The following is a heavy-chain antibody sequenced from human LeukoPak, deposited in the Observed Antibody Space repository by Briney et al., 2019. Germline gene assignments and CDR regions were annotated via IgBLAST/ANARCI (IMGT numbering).Heavy chain of an antibody. V-gene: IGHV4-61*01. Sequence: PSETLSLTCTVSGGSVSSGSYYWSWIRQPPGKGLEWIGYIYYSGSTNYNPSLKSRVTISVDTSKNQLSLKLSSVTAADTAVYYCARSKFSYYYDSSGYYYDYWGQGTLVTVSS. D-gene: IGHD3-22*01. CDR1: GGSVSSGSYY. J-gene: IGHJ4*02. CDR2: IYYSGST. CDR3: ARSKFSYYYDSSGYYYDY.